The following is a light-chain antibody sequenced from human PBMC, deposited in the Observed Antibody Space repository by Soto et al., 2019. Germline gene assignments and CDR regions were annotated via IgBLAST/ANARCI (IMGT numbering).Light chain of an antibody. Sequence: DMQMTQSPSSLPAYVGDRISITCRASQSISSYLSWYQQKPGKAPKHLIYGASNLQSGVPSRLSGSGSETGFTLTISSLQPEDFATYYCQQSYSAPRTFGQGTKVDIK. V-gene: IGKV1-39*01. CDR3: QQSYSAPRT. CDR2: GAS. CDR1: QSISSY. J-gene: IGKJ2*01.